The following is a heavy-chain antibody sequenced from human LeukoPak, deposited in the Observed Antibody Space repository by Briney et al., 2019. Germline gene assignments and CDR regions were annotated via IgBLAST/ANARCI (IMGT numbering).Heavy chain of an antibody. CDR1: GGSISSYY. D-gene: IGHD3-10*01. V-gene: IGHV4-59*12. Sequence: SETLSLTCTVSGGSISSYYWSWIRQPPGKGLEWIGYIYYSGSTNYNPSLKSRVTISVDTSKNQFSLKLSSVTAADTAVYYCARDPFWDYGSGSYYWDYWGQGTLVTVSS. CDR2: IYYSGST. J-gene: IGHJ4*02. CDR3: ARDPFWDYGSGSYYWDY.